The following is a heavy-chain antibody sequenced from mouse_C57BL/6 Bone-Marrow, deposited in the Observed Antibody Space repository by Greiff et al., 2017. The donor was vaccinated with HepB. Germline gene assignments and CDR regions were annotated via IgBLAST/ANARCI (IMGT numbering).Heavy chain of an antibody. CDR2: IDPSDSYT. J-gene: IGHJ2*01. Sequence: VQLQQPGAELVMPGASVKLSCKASGYTFTSYWLHWVKQRPGQGLEWIGEIDPSDSYTNYNQKFKGKSTLTVDKSSSTAYMQLSSLTSEDSAVYYFALPSYYWGQGTTLTVSS. CDR3: ALPSYY. V-gene: IGHV1-69*01. CDR1: GYTFTSYW. D-gene: IGHD2-10*01.